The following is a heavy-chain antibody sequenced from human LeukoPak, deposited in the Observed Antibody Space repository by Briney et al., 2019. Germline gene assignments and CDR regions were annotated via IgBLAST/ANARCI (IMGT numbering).Heavy chain of an antibody. CDR2: ISAYNGNT. Sequence: ASVKVSCKASGYTFTSYGISWVRQAPGQGLEWMGWISAYNGNTNYAQKFQGRVTITADKSTSTAYMELSSLRSEDTAVYYCARDAGYCSGGSCNLIGVDYYYYGMDVWGQGTTVTVSS. CDR1: GYTFTSYG. D-gene: IGHD2-15*01. CDR3: ARDAGYCSGGSCNLIGVDYYYYGMDV. J-gene: IGHJ6*02. V-gene: IGHV1-18*01.